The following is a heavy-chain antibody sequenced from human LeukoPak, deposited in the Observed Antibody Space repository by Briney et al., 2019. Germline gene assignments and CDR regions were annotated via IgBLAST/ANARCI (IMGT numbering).Heavy chain of an antibody. Sequence: SVKVSCKASGGTFSSYAISWVRQAPGQGLEWMGGIIPIFGTANYAQKFQGRVTITADESTSTAHMELSSLRSEDTAVYYCAKTYYDILTGYYFGWFDPWGQGTLVTVSS. D-gene: IGHD3-9*01. CDR1: GGTFSSYA. J-gene: IGHJ5*02. CDR2: IIPIFGTA. V-gene: IGHV1-69*13. CDR3: AKTYYDILTGYYFGWFDP.